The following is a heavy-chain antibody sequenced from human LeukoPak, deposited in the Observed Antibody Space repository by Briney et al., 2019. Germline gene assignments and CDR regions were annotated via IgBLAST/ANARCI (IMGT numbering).Heavy chain of an antibody. J-gene: IGHJ6*03. Sequence: GGSLRLSCPASGFTFSSWAMHWVRQAPGEGLEWVAMIWYDGSNKYYADSVKGRFTISRDNSKNTLYLQMNSLRAEDTAVYYCVRDGLVGASPYYYYYMDVWGKGTTVTVSS. D-gene: IGHD1-26*01. CDR1: GFTFSSWA. V-gene: IGHV3-30-3*01. CDR3: VRDGLVGASPYYYYYMDV. CDR2: IWYDGSNK.